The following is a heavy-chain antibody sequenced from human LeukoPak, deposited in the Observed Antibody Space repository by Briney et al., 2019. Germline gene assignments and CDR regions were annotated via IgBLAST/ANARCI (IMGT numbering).Heavy chain of an antibody. CDR2: IYYSGST. D-gene: IGHD3-10*01. CDR3: ARGPRWGYYGSGSYRSFYCYGMDV. Sequence: SETLSLTCTVSGGSISSYYWSWVRQPPGKGLEWIGYIYYSGSTNYNPSLKSRVTISVDTSKNQFSLKLSSVTAADTAVYYCARGPRWGYYGSGSYRSFYCYGMDVWGQGTTVTVSS. J-gene: IGHJ6*02. CDR1: GGSISSYY. V-gene: IGHV4-59*01.